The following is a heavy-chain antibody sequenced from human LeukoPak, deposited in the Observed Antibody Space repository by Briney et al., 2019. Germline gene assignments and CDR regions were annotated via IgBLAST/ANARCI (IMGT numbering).Heavy chain of an antibody. D-gene: IGHD3-9*01. CDR2: IYPGDSDT. CDR1: GYSFTSYW. V-gene: IGHV5-51*01. J-gene: IGHJ4*02. CDR3: ARYADFDWLLYYFDY. Sequence: HGESLKISCKGSGYSFTSYWIGWVRQMPGKGLEWMGIIYPGDSDTRYSPSFQGQVTISADKSISTAYLQWSSLKAPDTAMYYCARYADFDWLLYYFDYWGQGTLVTVSS.